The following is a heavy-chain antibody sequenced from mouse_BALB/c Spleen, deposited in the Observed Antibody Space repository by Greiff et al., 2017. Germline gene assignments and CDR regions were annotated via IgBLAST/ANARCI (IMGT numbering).Heavy chain of an antibody. V-gene: IGHV2-6-7*01. Sequence: QVTLKESGPGLVAPSQSLSITCTVSGFSLTGYGVNWVRQPPGKGLEWLGMIWGDGSTDYNSALKSRLSISKDNSKSQVFLKMNSLQTDDTARYYGARGHGLVWYFDVWGAGTTVTVSS. D-gene: IGHD1-1*01. CDR1: GFSLTGYG. CDR3: ARGHGLVWYFDV. J-gene: IGHJ1*01. CDR2: IWGDGST.